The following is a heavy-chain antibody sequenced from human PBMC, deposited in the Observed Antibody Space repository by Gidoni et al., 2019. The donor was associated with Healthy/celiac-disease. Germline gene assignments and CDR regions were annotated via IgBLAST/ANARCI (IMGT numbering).Heavy chain of an antibody. D-gene: IGHD2-2*02. CDR1: GYTFTSYA. Sequence: QVQLVQSGAEVKKPGASVKVSGKASGYTFTSYARHWVRQAPGERLEWMGWINAGNGNTKYSPKFQGRVTIPRDTSASTAYMELSSLRSEDTAVYSCARMTTRYCSSTSCYTTFAYWGQGTLVTVSS. CDR2: INAGNGNT. CDR3: ARMTTRYCSSTSCYTTFAY. J-gene: IGHJ4*02. V-gene: IGHV1-3*01.